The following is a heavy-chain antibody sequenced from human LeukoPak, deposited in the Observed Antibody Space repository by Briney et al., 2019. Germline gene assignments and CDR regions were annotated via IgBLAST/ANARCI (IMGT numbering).Heavy chain of an antibody. J-gene: IGHJ4*02. V-gene: IGHV3-73*01. D-gene: IGHD3-10*01. CDR2: IRSKANSYAT. CDR1: GFTFSGSA. CDR3: TSRGYGSGSYYNCGY. Sequence: HPGGSLRLSCAASGFTFSGSAIHWVRQASGKGLEWVGRIRSKANSYATAYAASVKGRFTISRDDSKSTAYLQMNSLKTEDTAVYYCTSRGYGSGSYYNCGYWGQGTLVTVSP.